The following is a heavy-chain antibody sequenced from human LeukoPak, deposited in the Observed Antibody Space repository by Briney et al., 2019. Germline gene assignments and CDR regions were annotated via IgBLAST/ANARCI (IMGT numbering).Heavy chain of an antibody. V-gene: IGHV3-23*01. Sequence: PGGSLRLSCATSGFTFSTYAMSWVRQAPGKGLEWVSAISSSGSRTYYAESVKGRFTISRDRSKNTLYLQMNSLRVEDTARYYCAKEVWLGNTGWHLFDYWGQGILVTVSS. CDR1: GFTFSTYA. D-gene: IGHD5-12*01. CDR2: ISSSGSRT. J-gene: IGHJ4*02. CDR3: AKEVWLGNTGWHLFDY.